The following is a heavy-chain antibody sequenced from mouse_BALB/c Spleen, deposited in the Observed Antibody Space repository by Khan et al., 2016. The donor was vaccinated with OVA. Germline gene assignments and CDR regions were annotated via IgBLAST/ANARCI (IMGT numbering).Heavy chain of an antibody. V-gene: IGHV1-4*01. Sequence: QVQLKQSGAELARPGASVKMSCKASGYSFTSHTMHWVKQRPGQGLEWIGYINPRSGYTNYNQKFNDKATLTADKSSSTAYMQLSSLTSEDSAVYYGTRRTTGNALDYWGQGTLVTVS. D-gene: IGHD2-14*01. CDR3: TRRTTGNALDY. CDR2: INPRSGYT. J-gene: IGHJ4*01. CDR1: GYSFTSHT.